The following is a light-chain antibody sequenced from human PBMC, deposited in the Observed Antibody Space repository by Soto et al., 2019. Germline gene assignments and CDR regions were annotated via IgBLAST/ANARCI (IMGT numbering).Light chain of an antibody. CDR1: QSGSYW. CDR3: QQYGFS. CDR2: DAS. V-gene: IGKV1-5*01. Sequence: DIQMTQSPSTLSASVGDRVTITCLASQSGSYWLSGYQQKPGMAPKLLIHDASSLESGVPSRFRGSGSGKEFTLTISSLQPDDFATYYCQQYGFSFGPGTKVEI. J-gene: IGKJ3*01.